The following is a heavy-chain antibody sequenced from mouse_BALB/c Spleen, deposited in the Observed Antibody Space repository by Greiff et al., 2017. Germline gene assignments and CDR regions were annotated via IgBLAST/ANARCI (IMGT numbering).Heavy chain of an antibody. Sequence: VQLQESGPGLVAPSQSLSITCTVSGFSLTSYGVHWVRQPPGKGLEWLGVIWAGGSTNYNSALMSRLSISKDNSKSQVFLKMNSLQTDDTAMYYCARDDGSSYAFAYWGQGTLVTVSA. J-gene: IGHJ3*01. CDR2: IWAGGST. V-gene: IGHV2-9*02. CDR1: GFSLTSYG. D-gene: IGHD1-1*01. CDR3: ARDDGSSYAFAY.